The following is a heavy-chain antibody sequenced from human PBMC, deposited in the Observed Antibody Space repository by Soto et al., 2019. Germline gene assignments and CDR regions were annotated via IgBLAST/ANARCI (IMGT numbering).Heavy chain of an antibody. V-gene: IGHV4-4*07. CDR1: GDSISSDS. J-gene: IGHJ4*02. CDR3: ARESGENWSYEAY. CDR2: VSPSGHT. D-gene: IGHD1-7*01. Sequence: KPSETLSLTCAVSGDSISSDSWNWIRQTAGRRLEGIGRVSPSGHTQYRSSLETRVNISVDMSTNQFFLELRYVTAADTAVYYCARESGENWSYEAYWGQGTQVTVSS.